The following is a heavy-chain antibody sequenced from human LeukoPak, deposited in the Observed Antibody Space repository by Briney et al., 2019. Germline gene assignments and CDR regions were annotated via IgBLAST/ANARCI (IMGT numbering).Heavy chain of an antibody. V-gene: IGHV4-39*01. D-gene: IGHD3-3*01. J-gene: IGHJ3*02. CDR2: VYYSGSS. CDR3: ARAGYDFWSAAFDI. CDR1: GGSISSSSYY. Sequence: SETLSLTCTVSGGSISSSSYYWGWIRQPPGKGLGWIGSVYYSGSSYYNPSLKSRVTISVDTSKSQFSLNLTSVTAADTAVYYCARAGYDFWSAAFDIWGQGTLVTFSS.